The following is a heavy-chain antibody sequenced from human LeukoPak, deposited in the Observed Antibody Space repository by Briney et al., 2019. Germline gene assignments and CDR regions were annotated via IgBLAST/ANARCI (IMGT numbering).Heavy chain of an antibody. J-gene: IGHJ4*02. V-gene: IGHV3-23*01. CDR1: GLTFTSYA. D-gene: IGHD3-22*01. CDR3: AKKGYYDGSGYYMYYFDH. CDR2: VTNRRDGP. Sequence: GGSLRLSCAASGLTFTSYAMSWVRQAPGKGLEWVSTVTNRRDGPYYAGSVKGRFTISRDNSKNTLYLQMNSLRAEDTAVYYCAKKGYYDGSGYYMYYFDHWGQGTLVTVSS.